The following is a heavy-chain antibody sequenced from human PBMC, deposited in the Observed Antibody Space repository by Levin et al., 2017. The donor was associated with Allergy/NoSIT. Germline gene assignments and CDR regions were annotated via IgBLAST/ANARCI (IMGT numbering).Heavy chain of an antibody. CDR3: ARDNPYCGGDCYFDY. Sequence: ASVKVSCKASGYTFTGYYMHWVRQAPGQGLEWMGWINPNSGGTNYAQKFQGRVTMTRDTSISTAYMELSRLRSDDTAVYYCARDNPYCGGDCYFDYWGQGTLVTVSS. J-gene: IGHJ4*02. D-gene: IGHD2-21*02. CDR2: INPNSGGT. V-gene: IGHV1-2*02. CDR1: GYTFTGYY.